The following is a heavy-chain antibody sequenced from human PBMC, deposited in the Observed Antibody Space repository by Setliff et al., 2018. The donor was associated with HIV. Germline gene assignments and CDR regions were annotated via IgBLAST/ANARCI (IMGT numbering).Heavy chain of an antibody. V-gene: IGHV4-4*07. Sequence: PSETLSLPCTVSGGSISSYYWSWIRQPAGKGLEWIGRIYTSGSTNYNPSLKSRVTMSVDTSKNQFSLKLSSVTAADTAVYYCARGKGGSGSYPGAGEIDPWGQGTLVTVSS. D-gene: IGHD3-10*01. J-gene: IGHJ5*02. CDR2: IYTSGST. CDR1: GGSISSYY. CDR3: ARGKGGSGSYPGAGEIDP.